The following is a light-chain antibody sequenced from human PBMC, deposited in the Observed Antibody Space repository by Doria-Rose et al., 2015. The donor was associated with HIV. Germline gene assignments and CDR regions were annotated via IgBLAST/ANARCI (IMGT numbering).Light chain of an antibody. CDR2: RAS. Sequence: VLTQSPESLGMSLGERATLNCKSNQSLLYTSKNYLAWYQQKPGQPPKLLIYRASTRQSEVPARFSGSASGTDFTLTISSLEAEDVAVYYCQQYYDTPSFGPGTTVDIK. CDR3: QQYYDTPS. J-gene: IGKJ3*01. CDR1: QSLLYTSKNY. V-gene: IGKV4-1*01.